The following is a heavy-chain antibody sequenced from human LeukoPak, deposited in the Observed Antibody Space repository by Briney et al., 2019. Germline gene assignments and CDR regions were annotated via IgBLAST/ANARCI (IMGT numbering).Heavy chain of an antibody. D-gene: IGHD2-8*01. CDR3: ARAKYCTNGVCYESDAFDI. V-gene: IGHV1-2*02. CDR2: INPNSGGT. CDR1: GYTFTGYY. Sequence: GASVKVSCKASGYTFTGYYMHWVRQAPGQGLEWMGWINPNSGGTNYAQKFQGRVTMTRDTSISTAYMELSRLRSDDTAVYYCARAKYCTNGVCYESDAFDIWGQGTMVTVSS. J-gene: IGHJ3*02.